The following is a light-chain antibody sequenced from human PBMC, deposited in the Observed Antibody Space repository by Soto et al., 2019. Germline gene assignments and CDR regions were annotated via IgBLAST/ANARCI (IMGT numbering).Light chain of an antibody. J-gene: IGKJ4*01. Sequence: DIQMTQSPSSRSASAGDRVTITFQASQDISNYLNWYQQKPGKAPKLLIYDASNLETGVPSRFSGSGSGTDFTFTISSLQPEDIATYYCQQYDNLPLTFGGGTKVDIK. V-gene: IGKV1-33*01. CDR1: QDISNY. CDR2: DAS. CDR3: QQYDNLPLT.